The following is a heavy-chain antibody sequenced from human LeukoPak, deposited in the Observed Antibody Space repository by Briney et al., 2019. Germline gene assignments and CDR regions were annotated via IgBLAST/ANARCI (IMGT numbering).Heavy chain of an antibody. J-gene: IGHJ5*02. D-gene: IGHD4-23*01. CDR1: GYSFTSYW. Sequence: PGESLKISCKGSGYSFTSYWIGWVRQMPGKGLEWMGIIYPGDSDTRYSPSFQGQVTISADKSISTAYLQWSSLKASDTAMYYCARSARKVVTSDWFDPWGQGTLVTVSS. V-gene: IGHV5-51*01. CDR2: IYPGDSDT. CDR3: ARSARKVVTSDWFDP.